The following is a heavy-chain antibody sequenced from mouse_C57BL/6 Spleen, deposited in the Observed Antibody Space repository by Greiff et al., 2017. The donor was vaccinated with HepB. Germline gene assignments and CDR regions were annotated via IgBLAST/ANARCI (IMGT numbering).Heavy chain of an antibody. V-gene: IGHV5-4*01. CDR2: ISDGGSYT. CDR1: GFTFSSYA. CDR3: EREGVTGYYAMEY. Sequence: EVQRVESGGGLVKPGGSLKLSCAASGFTFSSYAMSWVRQTPEKRLEWVATISDGGSYTYYPDNVKGRFTISRDNAKNNLYLQMSHLKSEDTAMYYCEREGVTGYYAMEYWGQGTSVTVSS. J-gene: IGHJ4*01. D-gene: IGHD2-1*01.